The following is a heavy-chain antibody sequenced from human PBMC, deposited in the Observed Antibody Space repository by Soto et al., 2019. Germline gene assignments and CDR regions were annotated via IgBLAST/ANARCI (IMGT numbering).Heavy chain of an antibody. CDR1: GFTFTNTY. D-gene: IGHD1-26*01. CDR3: TRDPRGGDC. CDR2: ISPSSTDT. Sequence: QVRLVESGGGLVKPGGSLRLSCEASGFTFTNTYMSWIRQAPGKGLEWVSYISPSSTDTNYADSVKGRFTISRDNAKNALYLQMNSRRAEDTAVYYCTRDPRGGDCWGQGTLVTVSS. J-gene: IGHJ4*02. V-gene: IGHV3-11*05.